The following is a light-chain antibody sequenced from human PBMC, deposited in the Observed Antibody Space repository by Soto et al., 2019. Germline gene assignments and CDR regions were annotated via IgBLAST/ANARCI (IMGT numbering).Light chain of an antibody. CDR1: TSDVGGYSY. J-gene: IGLJ2*01. V-gene: IGLV2-11*01. CDR3: CSYTSIGTLV. Sequence: QSALTQPRSVSGSPGQSVTISCTGTTSDVGGYSYVSWYQQHPGKAPKVMIYDVSKRPSGVPDRFSGSKSGNTASLTISGLQADDEADYYCCSYTSIGTLVFGGGTKLTVL. CDR2: DVS.